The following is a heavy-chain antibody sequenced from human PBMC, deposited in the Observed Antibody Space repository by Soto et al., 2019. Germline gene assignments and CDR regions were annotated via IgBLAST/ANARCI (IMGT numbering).Heavy chain of an antibody. CDR3: ASDQAAGGTISRYFQD. D-gene: IGHD6-13*01. CDR1: GFTFSSYA. V-gene: IGHV3-23*01. CDR2: ISGGGSTT. Sequence: EVQLLESGGGLVQPEGSLRLSCEASGFTFSSYAMSWVRQAPGKGLEWVSGISGGGSTTYYADSVKGRFTISRDNSKNTLYLQVHSLRAEDTAVYDCASDQAAGGTISRYFQDWGQGTLVTVSS. J-gene: IGHJ1*01.